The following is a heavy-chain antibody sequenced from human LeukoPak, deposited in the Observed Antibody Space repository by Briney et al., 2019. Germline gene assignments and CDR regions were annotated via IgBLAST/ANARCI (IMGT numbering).Heavy chain of an antibody. CDR1: GFTFSSYS. J-gene: IGHJ4*02. D-gene: IGHD3-16*02. V-gene: IGHV3-21*01. Sequence: PGGSLRLSCAASGFTFSSYSMNWVRQAPGKGLEWVPSISSSSSYIYYADSVKGRFTISRDNAKNSLYLQMNSLRAEDTAVYYCARESHYDYVWGSYRQDFDYWGQGTLVTVSS. CDR3: ARESHYDYVWGSYRQDFDY. CDR2: ISSSSSYI.